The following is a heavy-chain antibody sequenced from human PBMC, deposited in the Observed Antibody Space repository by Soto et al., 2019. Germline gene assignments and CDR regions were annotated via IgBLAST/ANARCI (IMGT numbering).Heavy chain of an antibody. D-gene: IGHD2-21*02. J-gene: IGHJ6*02. CDR1: GFTVSSSY. CDR3: AKDLGPLKLLNYVFYGLDV. Sequence: GGSLRLSCNASGFTVSSSYMSWVRQAPGMGLEWVAVIESGGTAHYADSVKGRFTISRDNPNNIIYLQLHPLRAEDTAVYYCAKDLGPLKLLNYVFYGLDVWGQGTTVTVSS. CDR2: IESGGTA. V-gene: IGHV3-53*01.